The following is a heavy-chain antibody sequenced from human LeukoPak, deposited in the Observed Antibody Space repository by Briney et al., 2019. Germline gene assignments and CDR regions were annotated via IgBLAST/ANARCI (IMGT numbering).Heavy chain of an antibody. V-gene: IGHV4-39*01. J-gene: IGHJ4*02. CDR2: IYYSGST. D-gene: IGHD1-26*01. Sequence: SETLSLTCTVSGGSISSSSYYWGWIRQPPGKGLEWIGSIYYSGSTYYNPSLKSRVTISVDTSKNQFSLKLSSVTAADTAVYYCARHYRSIVVATRLDYWRQGTLVTVSS. CDR1: GGSISSSSYY. CDR3: ARHYRSIVVATRLDY.